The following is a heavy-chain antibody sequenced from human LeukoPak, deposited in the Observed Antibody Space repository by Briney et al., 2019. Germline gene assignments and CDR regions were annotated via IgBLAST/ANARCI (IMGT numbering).Heavy chain of an antibody. CDR1: GFTFNNYW. V-gene: IGHV3-7*01. CDR3: ARLITIFGVVINYFDY. Sequence: GGSLRLSCAASGFTFNNYWMSWVRQAPGKGLEWAANINQDGSEKYYVDSVKGRFIISRDNAKNSLDLQMNSLRVEDTAVYYCARLITIFGVVINYFDYWGQGTLVTVSS. D-gene: IGHD3-3*01. J-gene: IGHJ4*02. CDR2: INQDGSEK.